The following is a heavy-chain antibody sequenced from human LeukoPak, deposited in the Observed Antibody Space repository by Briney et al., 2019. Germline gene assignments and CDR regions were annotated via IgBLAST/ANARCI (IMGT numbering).Heavy chain of an antibody. CDR2: IRYDESNK. V-gene: IGHV3-30*02. J-gene: IGHJ5*02. CDR1: GFIFSNYG. Sequence: GGSLRLSCAAPGFIFSNYGMHWVRQAPGKGLEWVAFIRYDESNKFYADSVKGRFTISRDNSKNILFLQMNSLRAEDTAVYYCATMQWLEGVDWFDPWGQGTLVTVSS. D-gene: IGHD6-19*01. CDR3: ATMQWLEGVDWFDP.